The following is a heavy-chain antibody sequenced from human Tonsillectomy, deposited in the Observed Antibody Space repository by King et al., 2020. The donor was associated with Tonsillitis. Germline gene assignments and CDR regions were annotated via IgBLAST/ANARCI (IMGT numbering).Heavy chain of an antibody. CDR1: GGSISSGSSY. D-gene: IGHD1-26*01. J-gene: IGHJ6*03. CDR3: ARASSGSYFSYYYFYMDV. CDR2: IHTSGST. Sequence: VQLQESGPGLVKPSQTLSLTCTVSGGSISSGSSYWSWIRRPAGKGLEWIGRIHTSGSTNYNPSLKSRVTISVDTSKNQFSLTLISVTAADTAVYYCARASSGSYFSYYYFYMDVWGKGTTVTVSS. V-gene: IGHV4-61*02.